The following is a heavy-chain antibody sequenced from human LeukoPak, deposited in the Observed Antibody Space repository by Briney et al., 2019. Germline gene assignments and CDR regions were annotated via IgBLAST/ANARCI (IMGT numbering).Heavy chain of an antibody. V-gene: IGHV3-30*03. CDR3: AREQNIRGVIIIVDS. CDR2: ISKDGSHE. J-gene: IGHJ4*02. Sequence: GGSLRLSCAASGFTFSSFGMHWVRQAPGKGLEWVSLISKDGSHEFYADSVKGRFTISRDNSKNTLYLEVNGLRADDTAVYYCAREQNIRGVIIIVDSWGQGTLVTVSS. D-gene: IGHD3-10*01. CDR1: GFTFSSFG.